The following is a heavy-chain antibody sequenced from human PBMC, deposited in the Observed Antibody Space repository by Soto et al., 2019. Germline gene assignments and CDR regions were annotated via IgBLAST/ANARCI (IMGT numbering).Heavy chain of an antibody. CDR2: FYYSGST. Sequence: QLQLQESGPGLVKPSETLSLTCTVSGGSISSSSYYWGWIRQPPGKGLEWIGSFYYSGSTYYNPSLKSRVTISVDTSKNQFSLKLSSVTAADTAVYYCARLGSQPDAFDIWGQGTMVTVSS. CDR3: ARLGSQPDAFDI. CDR1: GGSISSSSYY. V-gene: IGHV4-39*01. J-gene: IGHJ3*02.